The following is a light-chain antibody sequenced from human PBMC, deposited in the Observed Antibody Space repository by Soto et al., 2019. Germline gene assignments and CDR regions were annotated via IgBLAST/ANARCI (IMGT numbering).Light chain of an antibody. CDR1: QAISVY. CDR3: QKFNTAPLT. Sequence: DIQMTQSPSSLSASVGDRVTITCRASQAISVYLAWYQQKPGKVPKLLIYSGSTLQSGVPSRLSGSGSGTDFTLTSSSLQPEDVATYYCQKFNTAPLTGGQGTRLEIK. J-gene: IGKJ5*01. CDR2: SGS. V-gene: IGKV1-27*01.